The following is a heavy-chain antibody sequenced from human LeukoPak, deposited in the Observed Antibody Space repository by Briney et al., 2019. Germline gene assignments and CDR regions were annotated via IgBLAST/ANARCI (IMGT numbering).Heavy chain of an antibody. J-gene: IGHJ5*02. CDR1: GFTFSDYY. V-gene: IGHV3-11*04. Sequence: GGSLRLSCAASGFTFSDYYMSWVRQAPGKGLEWVSYISNTGSFIYYADSVNGRFTISRDNAKNSLYLQMNSLRAEDTAVYYCARTKKGDGYNMYDWFDPWGQGTLVTVSS. CDR2: ISNTGSFI. D-gene: IGHD5-24*01. CDR3: ARTKKGDGYNMYDWFDP.